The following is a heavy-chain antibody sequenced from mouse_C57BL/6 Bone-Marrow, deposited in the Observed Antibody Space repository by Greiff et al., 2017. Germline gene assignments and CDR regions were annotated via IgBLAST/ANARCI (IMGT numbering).Heavy chain of an antibody. CDR1: GYTFTTYP. CDR3: ARLNWDVGYFDY. V-gene: IGHV1-47*01. Sequence: VHLVESGAELVKPGASVKMSCKASGYTFTTYPIEWMKQNHGKSLEWIGNFHPYNDDTKYNEKFKGKATLTVEKSSSTVYLELRRLTSDDSAVYYCARLNWDVGYFDYWGQGTTLTVSS. CDR2: FHPYNDDT. J-gene: IGHJ2*01. D-gene: IGHD4-1*01.